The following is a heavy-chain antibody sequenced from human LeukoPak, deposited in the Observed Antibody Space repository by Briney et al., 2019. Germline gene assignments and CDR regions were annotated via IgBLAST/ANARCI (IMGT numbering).Heavy chain of an antibody. CDR1: GFTFSSYG. D-gene: IGHD3-22*01. J-gene: IGHJ4*02. CDR3: ARDPQLIVVVDGGSWAFDY. V-gene: IGHV3-33*01. Sequence: GGSLRLSCAASGFTFSSYGMHWVRQAPGKGLEWVAVIWYDGSNKYYADSVKGRFTISRDNSKNSLYLQMNSLRAEDTAVYYCARDPQLIVVVDGGSWAFDYWGQGTLVTVSS. CDR2: IWYDGSNK.